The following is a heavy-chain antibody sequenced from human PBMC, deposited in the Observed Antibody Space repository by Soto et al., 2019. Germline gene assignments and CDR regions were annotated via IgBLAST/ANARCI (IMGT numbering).Heavy chain of an antibody. J-gene: IGHJ6*02. CDR2: IRSKAYGGTT. CDR3: TRHYDSSGYYYYYYGMDV. CDR1: GFTFGDYA. V-gene: IGHV3-49*03. D-gene: IGHD3-22*01. Sequence: PGGSLRLSCTASGFTFGDYAMSWFRQAPGKGLEWVGFIRSKAYGGTTEYAASVKGRFTISRDDSKSIAYLQMNSLKTEDTAVYYCTRHYDSSGYYYYYYGMDVWGQGTTVTVSS.